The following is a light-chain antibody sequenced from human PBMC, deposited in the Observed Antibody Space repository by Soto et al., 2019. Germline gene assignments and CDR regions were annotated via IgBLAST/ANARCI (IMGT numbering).Light chain of an antibody. Sequence: PGDRATLSCRASQSVNSNYLAWYQRKPGQAPRLLIYGASNRATDIPYRFSASGSGTDFTLTFTRLEAEDFAVYYCQQYDSTPPTFGQGTKVEVK. CDR1: QSVNSNY. CDR3: QQYDSTPPT. V-gene: IGKV3-20*01. J-gene: IGKJ1*01. CDR2: GAS.